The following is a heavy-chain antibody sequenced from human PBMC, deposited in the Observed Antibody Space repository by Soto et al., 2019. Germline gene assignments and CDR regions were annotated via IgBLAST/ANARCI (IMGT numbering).Heavy chain of an antibody. Sequence: GGSLRLSCAASGFTFSSYAMHWVRQAPGKGLEWVAVTSHDGSSRYYADSVKGRFTISRDNSKNTLYLQMNSLRPEDTAVYYCARPGRWLQSHVDYWGPGTLVTVSS. CDR1: GFTFSSYA. CDR2: TSHDGSSR. D-gene: IGHD1-26*01. V-gene: IGHV3-30-3*01. CDR3: ARPGRWLQSHVDY. J-gene: IGHJ4*02.